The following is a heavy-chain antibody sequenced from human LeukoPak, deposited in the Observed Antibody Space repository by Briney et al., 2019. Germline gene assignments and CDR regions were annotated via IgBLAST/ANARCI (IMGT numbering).Heavy chain of an antibody. V-gene: IGHV4-4*02. CDR3: ARGGIAAAGTPLSI. J-gene: IGHJ3*02. D-gene: IGHD6-13*01. Sequence: PSETPSLTCAVSGGSISSSNWWSWVRQPPGKGLEWIGEIYHSGSTNYNPSLKSRVTISVDKSKNQFSLKLSSVTAADTAVYYCARGGIAAAGTPLSIWGQGTMVTVSS. CDR1: GGSISSSNW. CDR2: IYHSGST.